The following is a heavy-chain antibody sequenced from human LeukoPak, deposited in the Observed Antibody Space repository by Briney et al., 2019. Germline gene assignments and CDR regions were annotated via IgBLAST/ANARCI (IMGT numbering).Heavy chain of an antibody. CDR3: ARDKDYGFTY. V-gene: IGHV3-48*01. CDR2: ITGSGSGI. J-gene: IGHJ4*02. CDR1: GFSFCSEN. Sequence: PGGSLRLSCAASGFSFCSENMNWVRQAPGKGPEWISWITGSGSGIIYADSVKGRFTISRDNAKNSLFLQMNSLRVEDTAVYYCARDKDYGFTYWGQGTLVTVSS. D-gene: IGHD4-17*01.